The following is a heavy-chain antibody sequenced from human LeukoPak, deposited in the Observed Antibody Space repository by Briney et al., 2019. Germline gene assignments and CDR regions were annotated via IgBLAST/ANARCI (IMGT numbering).Heavy chain of an antibody. V-gene: IGHV3-23*01. CDR3: ARGSYDSSGYFIRTEDYYFDY. J-gene: IGHJ4*02. CDR2: ISDSGAST. CDR1: GFTFSSYA. D-gene: IGHD3-22*01. Sequence: GGPLRLSCAASGFTFSSYAMSWVRQAPGEGLEWVSAISDSGASTYYADSVKGRFAISRDNSKNTLYLQMNSLRAEDTAVYYCARGSYDSSGYFIRTEDYYFDYWGQGTLVTVSS.